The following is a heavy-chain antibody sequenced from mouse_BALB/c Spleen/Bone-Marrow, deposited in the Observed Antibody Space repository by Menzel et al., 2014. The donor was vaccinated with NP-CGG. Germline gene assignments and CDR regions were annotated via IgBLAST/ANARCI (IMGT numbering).Heavy chain of an antibody. CDR3: ARGDGYYVDFDY. CDR1: GYSFTGYY. D-gene: IGHD2-3*01. V-gene: IGHV1S34*01. CDR2: ISCYNGAT. Sequence: LVKTGASVKISCKASGYSFTGYYMHWVKQSHGKSLEWIGYISCYNGATSYNQKFKGKATFTVDTSSSTAYMQFNSLTSEGSAVYYCARGDGYYVDFDYRGQGTTLTVSS. J-gene: IGHJ2*01.